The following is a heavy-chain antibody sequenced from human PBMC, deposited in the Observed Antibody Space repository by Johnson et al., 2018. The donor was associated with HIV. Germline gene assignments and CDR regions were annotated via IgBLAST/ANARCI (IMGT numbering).Heavy chain of an antibody. CDR2: ISYDGSNK. Sequence: QVQLVESGGGVVQPGRSLRLSCAASGFTFSSYAMHWVRQAPGKGLEWVAVISYDGSNKYYADSVKGRFTISRDNSKNTLYLQMNSLRAEDTAVYYCATSKGGPYSSSGGEAFDIWG. J-gene: IGHJ3*02. D-gene: IGHD6-13*01. CDR3: ATSKGGPYSSSGGEAFDI. CDR1: GFTFSSYA. V-gene: IGHV3-30*04.